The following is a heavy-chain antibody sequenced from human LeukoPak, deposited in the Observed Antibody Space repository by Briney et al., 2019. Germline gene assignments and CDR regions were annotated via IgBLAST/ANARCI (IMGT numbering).Heavy chain of an antibody. CDR3: ASLYDSSAHGAFDI. CDR1: GYSFTSYW. Sequence: GESLQVSCQGSGYSFTSYWIGWVRQMPGKGLEWMGIIYPGDSDTRYSPSFQSQVTISADKSISTAYLQWSSLKASDTAMYYCASLYDSSAHGAFDIWGQGTMVTVSS. J-gene: IGHJ3*02. CDR2: IYPGDSDT. D-gene: IGHD3-22*01. V-gene: IGHV5-51*01.